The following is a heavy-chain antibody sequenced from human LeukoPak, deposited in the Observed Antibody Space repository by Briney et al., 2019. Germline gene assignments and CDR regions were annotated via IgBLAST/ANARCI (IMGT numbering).Heavy chain of an antibody. CDR3: AKSAGERYHYDGMDV. V-gene: IGHV3-30*18. D-gene: IGHD1-1*01. J-gene: IGHJ6*02. CDR2: ISYDGSNK. CDR1: GFTFSSYG. Sequence: GGSLRLSCAASGFTFSSYGMHWVRQAPGKGLEWVAVISYDGSNKYYADSVKGRFTISRDNSKNTLYLQMNSLRAEDTAVYYCAKSAGERYHYDGMDVWGQGTTVTVSS.